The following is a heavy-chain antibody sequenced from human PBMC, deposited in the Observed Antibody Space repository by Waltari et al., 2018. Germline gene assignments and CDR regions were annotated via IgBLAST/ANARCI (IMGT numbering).Heavy chain of an antibody. CDR3: AHSGNYDILTGYYPGYFDL. V-gene: IGHV2-5*01. D-gene: IGHD3-9*01. Sequence: QITLKESGPTLVKPTQTLTLTCTFSGFSLSTSGVGVGWIRQPPGKAREWLALIYWNDDKRYSPSLKSRLTITKETSKNQVVLTMTNMDPVDTATYYCAHSGNYDILTGYYPGYFDLWGRGTLVTVSS. CDR2: IYWNDDK. CDR1: GFSLSTSGVG. J-gene: IGHJ2*01.